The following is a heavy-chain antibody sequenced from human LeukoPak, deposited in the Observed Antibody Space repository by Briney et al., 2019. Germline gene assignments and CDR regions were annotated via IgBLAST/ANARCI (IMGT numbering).Heavy chain of an antibody. CDR3: ARTVERYYYDSSGLYYFDY. J-gene: IGHJ4*02. D-gene: IGHD3-22*01. V-gene: IGHV4-31*03. Sequence: SETLSLTCTVSGGSISSGGYYWSWIRQHAGKGLEWIGYIYYSGSTYYNPSLKSRVTISVDTSKNQFSLKLSSVTAADTAVYYCARTVERYYYDSSGLYYFDYWGQGTLVTVSS. CDR2: IYYSGST. CDR1: GGSISSGGYY.